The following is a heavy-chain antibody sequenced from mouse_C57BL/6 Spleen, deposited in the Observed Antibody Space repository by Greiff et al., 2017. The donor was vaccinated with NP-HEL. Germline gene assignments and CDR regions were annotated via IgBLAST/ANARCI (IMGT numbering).Heavy chain of an antibody. CDR1: GYTFTNYW. D-gene: IGHD1-1*01. CDR2: IYPGGGYT. J-gene: IGHJ2*01. Sequence: QVQLQQSGAELVRPGTSVKMSCKASGYTFTNYWIGWAKQRPGHGLEWIGDIYPGGGYTNYNEKFKGKATLTADKSSSTAYMQFSSLTSEDSAIYYCARWDGRSFDYWGQGTTLTVSS. V-gene: IGHV1-63*01. CDR3: ARWDGRSFDY.